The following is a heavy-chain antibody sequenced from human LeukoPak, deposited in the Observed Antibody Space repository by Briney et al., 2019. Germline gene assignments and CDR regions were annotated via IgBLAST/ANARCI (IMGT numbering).Heavy chain of an antibody. J-gene: IGHJ4*02. CDR1: GFTFSSYW. CDR3: ARRGGDGYNSPIYFDY. Sequence: GGSLRLSCAASGFTFSSYWMHWVRQAPGKGLVWVSRINSDGSSTSYADSVKGRFTISRDNAKNTLYLQMNSLRAEDTAVYYCARRGGDGYNSPIYFDYWGQGTLVTVSS. D-gene: IGHD5-24*01. V-gene: IGHV3-74*01. CDR2: INSDGSST.